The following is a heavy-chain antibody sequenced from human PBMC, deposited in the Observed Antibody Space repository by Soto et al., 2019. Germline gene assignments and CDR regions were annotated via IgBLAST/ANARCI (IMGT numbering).Heavy chain of an antibody. D-gene: IGHD4-17*01. CDR1: GGSVSSSSYS. V-gene: IGHV4-39*01. Sequence: SETLSLTCTVSGGSVSSSSYSWGWIRQSPGKGLEWIGTIYSSESTYYNPSLMSRVTISADTSKNQFSLKLTSVTAADTAVYYCARGSTTEKVDSWGQGTLVTVSS. CDR3: ARGSTTEKVDS. CDR2: IYSSEST. J-gene: IGHJ4*02.